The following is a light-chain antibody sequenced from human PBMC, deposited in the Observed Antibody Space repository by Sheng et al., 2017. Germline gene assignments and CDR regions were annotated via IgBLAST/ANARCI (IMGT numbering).Light chain of an antibody. CDR1: QSVSSW. Sequence: EIQMTQSPSTLFASVGDRVTITCRASQSVSSWLAWYQQKPGRAPKLLIYQASTLESGVPSRFSGSGYGTDFTLTISSLQPEDFATYYCQQANSFPWTFGQGTKVEIK. J-gene: IGKJ1*01. V-gene: IGKV1-5*03. CDR2: QAS. CDR3: QQANSFPWT.